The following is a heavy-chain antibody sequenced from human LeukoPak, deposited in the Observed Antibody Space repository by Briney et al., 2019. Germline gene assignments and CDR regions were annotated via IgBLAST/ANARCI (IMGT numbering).Heavy chain of an antibody. D-gene: IGHD1-26*01. CDR2: IYYSGST. V-gene: IGHV4-39*01. Sequence: SETLSLTCTVSGGSISSYYWGWIRQPPGKGLEWIASIYYSGSTYYNPSLKSRVTISVDTSKNQLSLKLSSLTAADTAVYYCARHEYSGSYYGLSWFDPWGQGALVTVSS. CDR3: ARHEYSGSYYGLSWFDP. CDR1: GGSISSYY. J-gene: IGHJ5*02.